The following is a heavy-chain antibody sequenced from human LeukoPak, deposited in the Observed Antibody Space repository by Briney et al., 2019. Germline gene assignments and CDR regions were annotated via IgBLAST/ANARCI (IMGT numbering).Heavy chain of an antibody. CDR1: GFSVTTYA. CDR2: ISDRGDSA. Sequence: GGSLRLSCAASGFSVTTYAMGWVRQAPGKGLERVSVISDRGDSAHYADSVKGRLTISRDSSKNTLYLQMNSLRGEDTAVYYCAKGRWGLTINNFDIWGQGTMVTVSS. J-gene: IGHJ3*02. CDR3: AKGRWGLTINNFDI. V-gene: IGHV3-23*01. D-gene: IGHD3-9*01.